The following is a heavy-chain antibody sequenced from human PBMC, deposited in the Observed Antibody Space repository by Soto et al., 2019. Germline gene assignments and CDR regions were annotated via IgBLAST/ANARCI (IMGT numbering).Heavy chain of an antibody. CDR1: GGSISSGGYY. J-gene: IGHJ3*02. CDR3: ARDVPDYYDSSGYNDAFDI. D-gene: IGHD3-22*01. Sequence: NPSETLSLTCTVSGGSISSGGYYWSWIRQHPGKGLEWIGYIYYSGSTYYNPSLKSRVTISVDTSKNQFSLKLSSVTAADTAVYYCARDVPDYYDSSGYNDAFDIWGQGTMVTVSS. CDR2: IYYSGST. V-gene: IGHV4-31*03.